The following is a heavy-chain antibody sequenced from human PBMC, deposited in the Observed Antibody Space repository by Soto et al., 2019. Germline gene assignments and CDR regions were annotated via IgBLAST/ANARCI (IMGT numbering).Heavy chain of an antibody. CDR2: INHSGST. CDR1: GGSFSGYY. J-gene: IGHJ5*02. D-gene: IGHD1-26*01. CDR3: ANQEVGGSYVYTFDP. Sequence: SDTLSLTCAVYGGSFSGYYWSWIRQPPGKGLEWIGEINHSGSTYYNPSLKSRVTISVDTSKNQFSLKLSSVTAADTAVYYCANQEVGGSYVYTFDPWGQGTLVTVSS. V-gene: IGHV4-34*01.